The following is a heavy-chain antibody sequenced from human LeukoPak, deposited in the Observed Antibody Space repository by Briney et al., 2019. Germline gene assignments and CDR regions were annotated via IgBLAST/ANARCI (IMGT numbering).Heavy chain of an antibody. J-gene: IGHJ3*02. Sequence: PSEPLSLTCAVSGGSISRWGYLWTWIRQPRGRVRVWFGCVYRSGITYYNPSLKSRVTISVDTSKTQLSLRLSSVTAADTAVYYCARDPGYCRSTTCYGGAFDIWGLGTMVTVSS. V-gene: IGHV4-30-2*05. CDR1: GGSISRWGYL. D-gene: IGHD2-2*01. CDR3: ARDPGYCRSTTCYGGAFDI. CDR2: VYRSGIT.